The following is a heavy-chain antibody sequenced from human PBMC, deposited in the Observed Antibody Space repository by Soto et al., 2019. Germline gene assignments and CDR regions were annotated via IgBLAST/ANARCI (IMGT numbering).Heavy chain of an antibody. J-gene: IGHJ5*02. Sequence: SETLSLTCAVYGGSFGAYYWNWIRQPPGKGLEWIGEINHSGGTNYNPSLKSRVTMSVDTSKNQFSLNLTSVTAADTAVYYCARGRRPGGYNYLWGFDPWGQGTLVTVSS. V-gene: IGHV4-34*01. D-gene: IGHD5-12*01. CDR2: INHSGGT. CDR1: GGSFGAYY. CDR3: ARGRRPGGYNYLWGFDP.